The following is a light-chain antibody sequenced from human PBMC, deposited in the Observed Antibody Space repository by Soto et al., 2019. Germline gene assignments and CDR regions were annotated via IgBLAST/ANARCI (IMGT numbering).Light chain of an antibody. J-gene: IGKJ1*01. CDR1: QGISNY. CDR3: QRYNSARRT. Sequence: PSSLSASIGDRVSITCRASQGISNYLAWYQQKPGKVPKLLIYAASTLQSGVPSRFSGSGSGTDFTLTISSLQPEDVATYYCQRYNSARRTFGQGTKVDIK. CDR2: AAS. V-gene: IGKV1-27*01.